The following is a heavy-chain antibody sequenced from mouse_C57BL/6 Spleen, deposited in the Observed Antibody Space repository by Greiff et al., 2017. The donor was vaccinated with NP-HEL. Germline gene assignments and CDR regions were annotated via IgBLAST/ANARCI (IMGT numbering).Heavy chain of an antibody. CDR3: ARFYDYLDY. CDR1: GFTFSDYY. V-gene: IGHV5-12*01. Sequence: EVHLVESGGGLVQPGGSLKLSCAASGFTFSDYYMYWVRQTPEKRLEWVADISNGGGSTYYPDTVKGRFTISRDNAKNTLYLQMSRLKSEDTAMYYCARFYDYLDYWGQGTTLTVSS. CDR2: ISNGGGST. J-gene: IGHJ2*01. D-gene: IGHD2-3*01.